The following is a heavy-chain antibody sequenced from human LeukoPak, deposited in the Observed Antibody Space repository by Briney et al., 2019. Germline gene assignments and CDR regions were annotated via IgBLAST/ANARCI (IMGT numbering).Heavy chain of an antibody. J-gene: IGHJ3*02. D-gene: IGHD6-19*01. CDR1: GGSISSGGYS. V-gene: IGHV4-30-2*01. Sequence: SETLSLTCAVSGGSISSGGYSWSWIRQPPGKGLEWIGYIYHSGSTYYNPSLKSRVTISVDRSKNQFSLKLSSVTAADTAVYYCARYPHIAVAGISSDRAFDIWGQGTMVTVSP. CDR3: ARYPHIAVAGISSDRAFDI. CDR2: IYHSGST.